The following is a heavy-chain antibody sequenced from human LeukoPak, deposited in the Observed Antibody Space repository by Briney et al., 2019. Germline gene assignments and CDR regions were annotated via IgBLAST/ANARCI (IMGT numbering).Heavy chain of an antibody. CDR3: ALGHCINGVCYGLDY. Sequence: PSETLSLTCAVPGGSISSSNWWSWVRQPPGKGLEWIGEIYHSGSTNYNPSLKSRVTISVDKSKNQFSLKLSSVTAADTAVYYCALGHCINGVCYGLDYWGQGTLVTVSS. J-gene: IGHJ4*02. D-gene: IGHD2-8*01. CDR1: GGSISSSNW. V-gene: IGHV4-4*02. CDR2: IYHSGST.